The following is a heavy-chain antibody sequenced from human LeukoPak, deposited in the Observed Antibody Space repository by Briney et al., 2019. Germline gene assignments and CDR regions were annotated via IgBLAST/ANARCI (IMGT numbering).Heavy chain of an antibody. CDR2: ISHNGDIT. CDR3: ASGSTDSWGDY. J-gene: IGHJ4*02. D-gene: IGHD3-16*01. Sequence: PGRPLTLSCLVAGFTFNHYSFHWVRQAPGKGLEWVAVISHNGDITYYAGSLRGRLTISRDNSKNTVYLQMHSLNAEDTGVYYCASGSTDSWGDYWGQGTLVSVSS. V-gene: IGHV3-30*04. CDR1: GFTFNHYS.